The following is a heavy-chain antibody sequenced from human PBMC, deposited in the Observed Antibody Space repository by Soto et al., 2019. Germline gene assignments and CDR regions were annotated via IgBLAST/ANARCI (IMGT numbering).Heavy chain of an antibody. V-gene: IGHV1-69*13. CDR2: IIPIFGTA. CDR1: GGTFSSYA. J-gene: IGHJ6*02. D-gene: IGHD3-9*01. CDR3: ARVIDDILTGYYNHPENYYYYGMDV. Sequence: GASVKVSCKASGGTFSSYAISWVRQAPGQGLEWMGGIIPIFGTANYAQKFQGRVTITADESTSTAYMELSSLRSEDTAVYYCARVIDDILTGYYNHPENYYYYGMDVWGQGTTVTVSS.